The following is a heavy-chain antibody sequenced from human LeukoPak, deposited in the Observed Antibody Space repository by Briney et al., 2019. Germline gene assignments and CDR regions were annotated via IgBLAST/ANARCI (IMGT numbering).Heavy chain of an antibody. CDR2: IYYSGST. CDR3: ARSEWLASFDY. CDR1: GGSIGSYY. Sequence: KPSETLSLTCSVSGGSIGSYYWSWIRQPPGKGLEWVGYIYYSGSTNYKPSLKSRLTISADTSKNQFSLKLNPVTAADTAVYYCARSEWLASFDYWGQGTLVTVSS. J-gene: IGHJ4*02. V-gene: IGHV4-59*08. D-gene: IGHD6-19*01.